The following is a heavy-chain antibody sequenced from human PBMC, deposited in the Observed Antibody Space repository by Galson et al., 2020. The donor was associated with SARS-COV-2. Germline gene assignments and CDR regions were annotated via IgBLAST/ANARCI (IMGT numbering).Heavy chain of an antibody. CDR1: GFTFSSYW. D-gene: IGHD7-27*01. Sequence: GGSLRLSCAASGFTFSSYWMHWVRQAPGKGLVWVSRIYSEGSSTSYADSVKGRFTISGDNAKNTLYLQMNSLRAEDTAVYYCARGDVGNDYFDSWGEGTLVTVSA. V-gene: IGHV3-74*01. CDR2: IYSEGSST. CDR3: ARGDVGNDYFDS. J-gene: IGHJ4*02.